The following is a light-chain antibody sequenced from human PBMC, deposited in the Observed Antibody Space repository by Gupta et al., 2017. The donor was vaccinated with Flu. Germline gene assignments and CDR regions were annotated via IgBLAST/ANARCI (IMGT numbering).Light chain of an antibody. CDR2: VGS. Sequence: ATPRAPALRYSGTSQIQWNSDRYNYLNWYLQKPGQAPQLLIYVGSNWESGVPARFSGSGSGTXFTLKIXRMKAEDVGTYYCRQYLPPARTFGXGTKMEIK. V-gene: IGKV2-28*01. CDR3: RQYLPPART. CDR1: QIQWNSDRYNY. J-gene: IGKJ2*01.